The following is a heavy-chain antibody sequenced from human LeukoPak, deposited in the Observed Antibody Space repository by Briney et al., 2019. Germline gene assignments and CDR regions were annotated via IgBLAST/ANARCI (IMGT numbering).Heavy chain of an antibody. CDR1: GFTFSSYG. CDR2: ISADGGDI. Sequence: PGRSLRLSCAASGFTFSSYGMHWVRQAPGKGLEWVSVISADGGDIYYADSVNGRFTISRDNSKNTLHLQMDSLRAEDTAVYYCAKDPPHSDRSIYSDNSWGQGTLVTVSS. J-gene: IGHJ4*02. CDR3: AKDPPHSDRSIYSDNS. V-gene: IGHV3-23*01. D-gene: IGHD3-22*01.